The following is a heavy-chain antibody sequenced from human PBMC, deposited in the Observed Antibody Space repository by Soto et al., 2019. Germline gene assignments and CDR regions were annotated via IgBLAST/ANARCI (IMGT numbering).Heavy chain of an antibody. CDR2: ISGSGGST. J-gene: IGHJ4*02. CDR3: APHLWFGELYY. CDR1: GFTFSSYA. Sequence: EVQLLESGGGLVQPGGSLRLSCAASGFTFSSYAMSWVRQAPGKGLEWVSAISGSGGSTYYADSVKGRFTISRDNSNNTVYLQMNSLGAEDTAVYYCAPHLWFGELYYWGQGTLVTVSS. V-gene: IGHV3-23*01. D-gene: IGHD3-10*01.